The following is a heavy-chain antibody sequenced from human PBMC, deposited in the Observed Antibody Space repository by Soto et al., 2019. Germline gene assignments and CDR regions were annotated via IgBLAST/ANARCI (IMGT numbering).Heavy chain of an antibody. CDR3: ARATTVVEYYFDY. CDR1: GFTFSSYA. D-gene: IGHD4-17*01. CDR2: ISYDGSNK. J-gene: IGHJ4*02. Sequence: QVQLVESGGGVVQPGRSLRLSRAASGFTFSSYAMHWVRQAPGKGLEWVAVISYDGSNKYYADSVKGRFTISRDNSKNTLYLQMNSLRAEDTAVYYCARATTVVEYYFDYWGQGTLVTVSS. V-gene: IGHV3-30-3*01.